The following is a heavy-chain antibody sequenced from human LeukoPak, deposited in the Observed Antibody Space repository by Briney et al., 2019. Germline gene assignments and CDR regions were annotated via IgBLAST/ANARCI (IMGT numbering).Heavy chain of an antibody. Sequence: PGGSLRLSCAASGFTFSSYAMHWVRQAPGKGLEWVAVISYDGSNKYYAVSVKGRFTISRDNSKNTLYLQMNSLRAEDTAVYYCARDAGGSTVTTSDFDYWGQGTLVTVSS. CDR3: ARDAGGSTVTTSDFDY. CDR1: GFTFSSYA. V-gene: IGHV3-30-3*01. D-gene: IGHD4-17*01. CDR2: ISYDGSNK. J-gene: IGHJ4*02.